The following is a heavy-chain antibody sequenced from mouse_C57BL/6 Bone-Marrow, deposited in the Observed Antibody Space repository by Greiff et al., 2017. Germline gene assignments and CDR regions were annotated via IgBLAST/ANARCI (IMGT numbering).Heavy chain of an antibody. CDR1: GYTFTSYW. J-gene: IGHJ3*01. CDR2: INPSSGYT. Sequence: QVQLQQSGAELAKPGASVKLSCKASGYTFTSYWMHWVKQRPGQGLEWIGYINPSSGYTKYNQKFKDKATLTADKSSSTAYMQLSSLTYEDSAVYYCARGDSGPPPWFAYWGQGTLVTVSA. V-gene: IGHV1-7*01. CDR3: ARGDSGPPPWFAY.